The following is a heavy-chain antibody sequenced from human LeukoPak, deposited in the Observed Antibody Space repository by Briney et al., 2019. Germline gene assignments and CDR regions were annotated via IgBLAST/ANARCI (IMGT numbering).Heavy chain of an antibody. V-gene: IGHV4-59*01. Sequence: TSETLSLTCTVSGGSISSYYWSRIRQPPGKGLEWIGYIYYSGSTNYSPSLKSRVTISVDTSKNQFSLKLSSVTAADTAVYYCARGPLFMDVWGQGATVTVSS. CDR3: ARGPLFMDV. J-gene: IGHJ6*02. CDR2: IYYSGST. CDR1: GGSISSYY.